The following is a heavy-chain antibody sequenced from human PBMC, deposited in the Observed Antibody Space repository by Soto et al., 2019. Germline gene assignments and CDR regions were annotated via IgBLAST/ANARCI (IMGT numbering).Heavy chain of an antibody. J-gene: IGHJ3*02. CDR2: IYYSGST. D-gene: IGHD5-12*01. CDR1: GGSISSYY. Sequence: KASETLSLTCTVSGGSISSYYWSWIRQPPGKGLEWIGYIYYSGSTNYNPSLKSRVTISVDTSKNQFSLKLSSVTAADTAVYYCATNRDGYNSDAFDIWGQGTMVTVSS. V-gene: IGHV4-59*01. CDR3: ATNRDGYNSDAFDI.